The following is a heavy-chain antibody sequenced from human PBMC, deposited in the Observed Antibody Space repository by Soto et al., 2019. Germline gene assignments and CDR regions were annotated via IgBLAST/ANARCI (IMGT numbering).Heavy chain of an antibody. V-gene: IGHV3-48*01. J-gene: IGHJ3*02. CDR1: GFTPSRLS. Sequence: EVQLVQSGGALVQPGGSLRLSCAASGFTPSRLSMNWVRQAPGKGLEWISYINSAGSIIYYADSVKGRFTISRDNAKNSLYLQMNSLXXXXXXXXXXXXXXXXXXXXXXXHALDIWGQGTMVTVXS. CDR3: XXXXXXXXXXXXXHALDI. CDR2: INSAGSII.